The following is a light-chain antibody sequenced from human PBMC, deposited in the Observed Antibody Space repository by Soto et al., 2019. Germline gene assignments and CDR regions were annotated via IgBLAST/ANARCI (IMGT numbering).Light chain of an antibody. Sequence: QSVLTQPPSVSGAPGQRVTISCTGSSSNIGAGYDVHWYQQLPGTAPKLLIYGNSNRPSGVPDRFSGSKSGTSASLAITGLQAEDAADYDCQSYDSGLRGVVFGVGTKVTVL. CDR1: SSNIGAGYD. CDR3: QSYDSGLRGVV. V-gene: IGLV1-40*01. J-gene: IGLJ2*01. CDR2: GNS.